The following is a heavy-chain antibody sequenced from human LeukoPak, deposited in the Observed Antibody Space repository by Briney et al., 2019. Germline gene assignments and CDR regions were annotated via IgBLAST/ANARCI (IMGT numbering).Heavy chain of an antibody. CDR3: AKDGPYSSSWYRGYFDY. V-gene: IGHV3-23*01. D-gene: IGHD6-13*01. Sequence: PGGSLRLSCAASGFTFSSYAMSWVRQAPGKGLEWGSAISGSGGSTYYADSVKGRFTISRDNSKNTLYLQMNSLRAEDTAVYYCAKDGPYSSSWYRGYFDYWGQGTTVTVSS. CDR2: ISGSGGST. J-gene: IGHJ4*03. CDR1: GFTFSSYA.